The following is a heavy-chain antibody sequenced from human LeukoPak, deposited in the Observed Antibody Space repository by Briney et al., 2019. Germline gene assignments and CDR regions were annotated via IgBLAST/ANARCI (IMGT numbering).Heavy chain of an antibody. V-gene: IGHV3-23*01. CDR2: ISGSGART. CDR3: AKGSREWELLDAFDI. Sequence: PGGSLRLSCAASGFTFSSYGMTSVRQAPGKGRDWVSGISGSGARTDYADSVKGRFPISRDNAKHTLYLQMNSLRAGDTAVYYCAKGSREWELLDAFDIWGQGTMVTVSS. J-gene: IGHJ3*02. CDR1: GFTFSSYG. D-gene: IGHD1-26*01.